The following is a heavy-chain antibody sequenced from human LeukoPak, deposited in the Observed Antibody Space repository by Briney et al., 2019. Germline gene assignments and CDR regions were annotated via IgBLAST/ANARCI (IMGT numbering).Heavy chain of an antibody. CDR3: ARALGSPLDF. J-gene: IGHJ4*02. CDR1: GFXFSRSW. D-gene: IGHD1-26*01. Sequence: PGGSLRLSCAASGFXFSRSWMHWVRQSPGKGLVWVSRLNDDGSTTTYADSVKGRFTISRDNAKNTLYLQMNSLRAEDTAVYYCARALGSPLDFWGQGTPVTVSS. V-gene: IGHV3-74*01. CDR2: LNDDGSTT.